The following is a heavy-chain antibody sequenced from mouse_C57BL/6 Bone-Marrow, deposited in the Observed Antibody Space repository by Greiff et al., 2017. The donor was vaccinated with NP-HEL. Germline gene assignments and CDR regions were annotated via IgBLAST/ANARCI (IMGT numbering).Heavy chain of an antibody. CDR1: GYPFTSYG. V-gene: IGHV1-81*01. J-gene: IGHJ3*01. CDR2: IYPRSGNT. Sequence: QVQLQQSGAELARPGASVKLSCKASGYPFTSYGISWVKQRTGPGLEWIGEIYPRSGNTYYNEKFKGKATLTADKSSSTAYMELRSLTSEDSAVYFCARGGYYGPWFAYWGQGTLVTVSA. CDR3: ARGGYYGPWFAY. D-gene: IGHD1-1*01.